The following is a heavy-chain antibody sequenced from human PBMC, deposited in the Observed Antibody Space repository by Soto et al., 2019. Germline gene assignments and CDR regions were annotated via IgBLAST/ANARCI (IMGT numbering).Heavy chain of an antibody. CDR2: ISDSGHST. CDR1: GFTFASHA. D-gene: IGHD2-15*01. V-gene: IGHV3-23*01. CDR3: ARDLGAGSPNWFDP. Sequence: VQLLESGGGLVQPGGSLRLSCAASGFTFASHAMNWVRQAPGKGLQWVSAISDSGHSTYYADSVKGRFTISRDNSKHTLYLQMNNLRAEDTALYYCARDLGAGSPNWFDPWGLGTLVTVSS. J-gene: IGHJ5*02.